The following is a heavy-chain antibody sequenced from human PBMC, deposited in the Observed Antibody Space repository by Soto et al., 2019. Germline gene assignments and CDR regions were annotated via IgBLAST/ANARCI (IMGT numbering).Heavy chain of an antibody. CDR2: IFYSGST. D-gene: IGHD6-13*01. CDR1: GDSINSTSYY. CDR3: ARRRAGTRCFDY. Sequence: QLQLQESGPGLVKPSETLSLTCNVSGDSINSTSYYWVWIRQPPGMGLVWIGSIFYSGSTYYNPSLKCRVTVFIDTSILLFSLKLASVTAADTAVYYCARRRAGTRCFDYWGQGTLVTVSS. V-gene: IGHV4-39*02. J-gene: IGHJ4*02.